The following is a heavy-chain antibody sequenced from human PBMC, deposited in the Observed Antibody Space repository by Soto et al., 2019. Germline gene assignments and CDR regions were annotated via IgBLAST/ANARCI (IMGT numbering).Heavy chain of an antibody. CDR3: AREGMTRDYDILTGYYNDYYYYGMDV. D-gene: IGHD3-9*01. J-gene: IGHJ6*02. Sequence: SVKVSCKASGGTFSSYAISWVRQAPGQGLEWMGGIIPIFGTANYAQKFQGRVTITADESTSTAYMELSSLRSEDTAVYYCAREGMTRDYDILTGYYNDYYYYGMDVWGQGTKVTVSS. V-gene: IGHV1-69*13. CDR2: IIPIFGTA. CDR1: GGTFSSYA.